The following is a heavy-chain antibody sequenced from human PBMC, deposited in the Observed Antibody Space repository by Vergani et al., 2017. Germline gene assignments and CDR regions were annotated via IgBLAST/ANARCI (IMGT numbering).Heavy chain of an antibody. D-gene: IGHD2-2*02. CDR3: ARGYCSSTSCYRANYYYMDV. V-gene: IGHV1-46*03. Sequence: QVQLVQSGAEVKKPGASVKVSCKASGYTFSSDYVHWVRQAPGQGLEWMGRINPSGGGTTYAQKFQGRVTMTRDTSTRTVYMELSSLRSDDTAVYYCARGYCSSTSCYRANYYYMDVWGKGTTVTVSS. CDR2: INPSGGGT. CDR1: GYTFSSDY. J-gene: IGHJ6*03.